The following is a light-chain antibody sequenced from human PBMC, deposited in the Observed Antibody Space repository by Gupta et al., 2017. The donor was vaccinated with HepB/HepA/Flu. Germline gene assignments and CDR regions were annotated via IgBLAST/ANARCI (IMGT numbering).Light chain of an antibody. J-gene: IGLJ3*02. CDR1: SSDLGSYNY. Sequence: QSTLTQPASVSGSPGQSITISCSGTSSDLGSYNYVSWYQQHPGKAPKIIISDVSHRPSGVSDRFSGSKSANTASLTISGLQAEDEADYYCTSYSSSNVWVFGGGTKLTVL. V-gene: IGLV2-14*03. CDR2: DVS. CDR3: TSYSSSNVWV.